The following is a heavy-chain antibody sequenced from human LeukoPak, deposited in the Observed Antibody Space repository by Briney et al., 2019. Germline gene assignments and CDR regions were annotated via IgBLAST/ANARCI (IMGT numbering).Heavy chain of an antibody. CDR3: ARSSSSWYFDYFDY. V-gene: IGHV3-11*01. J-gene: IGHJ4*02. Sequence: RGSLRLSCAASGFTFSDYYMSWIRQAPGKGLECVSYISSSGSTIYYADSVKGRFTISRDNAKNSLYLQMNSLRAEDTAVYYCARSSSSWYFDYFDYWGQGTLVTVSS. CDR1: GFTFSDYY. D-gene: IGHD6-13*01. CDR2: ISSSGSTI.